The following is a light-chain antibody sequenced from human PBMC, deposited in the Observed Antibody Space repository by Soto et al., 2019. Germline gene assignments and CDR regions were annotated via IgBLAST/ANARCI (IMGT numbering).Light chain of an antibody. V-gene: IGKV3-20*01. J-gene: IGKJ1*01. CDR1: QTIYSN. CDR2: RAS. Sequence: IGMTQSPATLSVSPGERATLSCRASQTIYSNVAWYQQRPGQPPRLLIYRASSRATGIPARFSGSGSGTDFTLTLSRLEPEDFAVYYCQQYGSSGTYGQGTKVEIK. CDR3: QQYGSSGT.